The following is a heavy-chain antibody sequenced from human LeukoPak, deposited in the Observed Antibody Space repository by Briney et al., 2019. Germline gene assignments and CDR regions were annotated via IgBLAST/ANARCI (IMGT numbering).Heavy chain of an antibody. D-gene: IGHD6-19*01. V-gene: IGHV4-39*07. Sequence: SETLSLTCTVSVRSISSSSYYWGWIRQPPGKGLELIGTFYYSGSTYSTPSLESGVTISADTSKNQFFLKLNSATAADTAIYYCARVYTSGWYHWFDPWGQGTLVTVSS. CDR2: FYYSGST. CDR3: ARVYTSGWYHWFDP. CDR1: VRSISSSSYY. J-gene: IGHJ5*02.